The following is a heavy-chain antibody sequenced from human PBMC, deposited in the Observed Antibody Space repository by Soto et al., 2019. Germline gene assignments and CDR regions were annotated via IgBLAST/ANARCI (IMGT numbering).Heavy chain of an antibody. CDR2: IYPGDSDT. Sequence: GESRRISCKGSGCSFTSYWIGWVRQIPGKGLEWMGIIYPGDSDTRYSPSFQGQVTISADKSISTAYLQWSSLKASDTAMYYCASASSIAAPGERYYYYGMDVWGQGTTVTVSS. D-gene: IGHD6-6*01. CDR1: GCSFTSYW. CDR3: ASASSIAAPGERYYYYGMDV. V-gene: IGHV5-51*01. J-gene: IGHJ6*02.